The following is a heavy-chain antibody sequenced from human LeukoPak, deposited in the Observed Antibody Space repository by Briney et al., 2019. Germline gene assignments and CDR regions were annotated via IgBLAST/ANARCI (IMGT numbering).Heavy chain of an antibody. CDR1: GGSITTTNW. CDR2: VHLDGRT. CDR3: AREGGFYRPLDY. V-gene: IGHV4-4*02. J-gene: IGHJ4*02. Sequence: SETLSLTCGVSGGSITTTNWWTWVRPPPGKGLEWIGEVHLDGRTNYNLSLESRLTISVDLSESHISLRLTSVTAADTAVYYCAREGGFYRPLDYSGQGTLVTVSS. D-gene: IGHD3-3*01.